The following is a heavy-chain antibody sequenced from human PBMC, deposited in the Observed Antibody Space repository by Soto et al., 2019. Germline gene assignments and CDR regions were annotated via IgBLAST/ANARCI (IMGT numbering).Heavy chain of an antibody. V-gene: IGHV3-30-3*01. J-gene: IGHJ6*01. CDR2: ISYDGGNK. CDR3: ARAPTGDYYGSGSYWTPSYGMDV. CDR1: GFTSSSYA. Sequence: PGGSLRLSCAASGFTSSSYAMHWVRQAPGKGLEWVAVISYDGGNKYYADSVKGRFTISRDNSKNTLYLQMNSLRAEDTAVYYCARAPTGDYYGSGSYWTPSYGMDVCGQGTTVTVSS. D-gene: IGHD3-10*01.